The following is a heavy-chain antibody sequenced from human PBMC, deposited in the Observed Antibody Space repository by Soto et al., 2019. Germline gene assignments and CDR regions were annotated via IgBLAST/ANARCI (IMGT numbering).Heavy chain of an antibody. CDR1: GGSVSSGNYN. CDR3: ARAHSYYYYYGMDV. V-gene: IGHV4-61*01. CDR2: IYYSGST. Sequence: PSETLSLTCTVSGGSVSSGNYNGSWIQKPPGKGLEWIGYIYYSGSTNYSPSPKSRVTLSLDTSKNQFSLKLSSATAADTAVYYCARAHSYYYYYGMDVWGQGTTVTGSS. J-gene: IGHJ6*02.